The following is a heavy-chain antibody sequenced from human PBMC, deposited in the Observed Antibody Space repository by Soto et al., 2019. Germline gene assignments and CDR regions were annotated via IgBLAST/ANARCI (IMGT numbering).Heavy chain of an antibody. J-gene: IGHJ3*02. V-gene: IGHV4-4*02. CDR1: GGSISSSNW. D-gene: IGHD5-18*01. CDR3: AARGYSYGPTTTDI. CDR2: IYHSGST. Sequence: QVQLQESGPGLVKPSGTLSLTCAVSGGSISSSNWWSWVRQPPGKGLEWIGEIYHSGSTNYNPSRQRRVTISVDKSKDPFSLKLSSVAAADTAVYYCAARGYSYGPTTTDIWGQGTMVTVSS.